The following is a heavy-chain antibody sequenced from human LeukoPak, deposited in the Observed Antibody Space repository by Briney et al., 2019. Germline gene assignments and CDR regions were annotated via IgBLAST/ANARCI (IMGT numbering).Heavy chain of an antibody. CDR3: ASPYYDFWSGYQLYYFDY. Sequence: GGSLRLSCVVSGFTFSDYATSWVRQAPEKGLDWVSVISGSAHKIRYADSVKGRFTISRDNSENTLYLQMNSLRAEDTAVYYCASPYYDFWSGYQLYYFDYWGQGTLVTVSS. D-gene: IGHD3-3*01. V-gene: IGHV3-23*01. J-gene: IGHJ4*02. CDR1: GFTFSDYA. CDR2: ISGSAHKI.